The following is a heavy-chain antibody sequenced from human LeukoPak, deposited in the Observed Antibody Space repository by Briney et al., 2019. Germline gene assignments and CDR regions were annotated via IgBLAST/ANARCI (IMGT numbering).Heavy chain of an antibody. CDR1: GYTFTGYY. D-gene: IGHD6-19*01. CDR3: ARDLWYSSGWEGPEYYYYYMDV. V-gene: IGHV1-2*02. CDR2: INPNSGGT. Sequence: GASVKVSCKASGYTFTGYYMHWVRQAPGQGLEWMGWINPNSGGTNYAQKFQGRVTMTRDTSISTAYMELSRLRSDDTAVYYCARDLWYSSGWEGPEYYYYYMDVWGKGTTVTISS. J-gene: IGHJ6*03.